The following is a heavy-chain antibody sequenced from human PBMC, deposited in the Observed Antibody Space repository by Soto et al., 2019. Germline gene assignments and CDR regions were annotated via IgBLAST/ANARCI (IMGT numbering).Heavy chain of an antibody. CDR3: ARDTVVEVVVATFGMDV. CDR2: ITSSSNDI. Sequence: EVQLVESGEGLVKPGGSLRLSCAASGFSFSSYSMNWVRQAPGKGLEWVSSITSSSNDIYYADSVKGRFTISRDNAKNSLYLQMHSLRAEDTAVYYCARDTVVEVVVATFGMDVWGQGTTVTVSS. V-gene: IGHV3-21*01. D-gene: IGHD2-15*01. J-gene: IGHJ6*02. CDR1: GFSFSSYS.